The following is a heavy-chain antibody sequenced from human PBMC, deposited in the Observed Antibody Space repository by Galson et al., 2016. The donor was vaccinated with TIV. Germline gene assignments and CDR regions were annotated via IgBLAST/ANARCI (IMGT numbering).Heavy chain of an antibody. CDR1: RYTFTSCD. J-gene: IGHJ6*03. CDR3: ATGHSGGGNFYYYYMNV. Sequence: SVKVSCKASRYTFTSCDFHWVRQATGQGLEWMGWMNPDSGSRGYAQRFQGRLTMTRNISTSTVYMELNGLTYEDAAVYYCATGHSGGGNFYYYYMNVWGTGTTVTVSS. D-gene: IGHD2-15*01. CDR2: MNPDSGSR. V-gene: IGHV1-8*01.